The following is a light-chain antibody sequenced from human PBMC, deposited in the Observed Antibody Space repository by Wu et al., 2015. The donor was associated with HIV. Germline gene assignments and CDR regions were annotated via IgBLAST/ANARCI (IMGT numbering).Light chain of an antibody. J-gene: IGKJ4*01. CDR3: QQYGSSPLT. CDR1: QSVSSSY. V-gene: IGKV3-20*01. CDR2: GAS. Sequence: EIVLTQSPGTLSLSPEERATLSCRASQSVSSSYLAWYQQKPGQAPRLLIYGASSRATGIPDRFSGSGSGTDFTLTIRRLEPEDVAVYYCQQYGSSPLTFGGGTKVEIE.